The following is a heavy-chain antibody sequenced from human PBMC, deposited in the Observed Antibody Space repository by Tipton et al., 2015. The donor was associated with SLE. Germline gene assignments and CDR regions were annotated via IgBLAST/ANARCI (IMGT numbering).Heavy chain of an antibody. CDR3: ARRYEKWEILQNDAFDV. Sequence: LRLSCAASRFTFSSYSMNWVRQAPGKGLEWIGEINHSGSTNYNPSLKSRVTISVDTSKNQFSLKLSSVTAADTAMYYCARRYEKWEILQNDAFDVWGQGTMVTVSS. CDR1: RFTFSSYS. V-gene: IGHV4-34*01. J-gene: IGHJ3*01. CDR2: INHSGST. D-gene: IGHD1-26*01.